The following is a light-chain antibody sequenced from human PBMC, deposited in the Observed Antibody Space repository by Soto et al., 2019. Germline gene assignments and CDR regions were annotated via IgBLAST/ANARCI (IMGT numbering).Light chain of an antibody. CDR1: QSISSW. V-gene: IGKV1-5*03. J-gene: IGKJ1*01. CDR2: KAS. CDR3: QQYNSYSPWT. Sequence: DIQMAPSPSTLSASVGDRVTITCRASQSISSWLAWYQQKPGKAPKRLIYKASSLESRVPSRFSGSGSGTEFTLTISSLQPDDFATYYCQQYNSYSPWTFGQGTKVDIK.